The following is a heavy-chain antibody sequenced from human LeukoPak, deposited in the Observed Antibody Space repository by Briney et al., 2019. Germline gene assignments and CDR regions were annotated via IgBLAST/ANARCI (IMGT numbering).Heavy chain of an antibody. CDR1: GDSVSSNSAT. D-gene: IGHD2-8*01. V-gene: IGHV6-1*01. CDR2: TYYKSKWYN. Sequence: SQTLSLTCAISGDSVSSNSATWNWIRQSPSRGLEWLGRTYYKSKWYNDYAVSVKSRITINSDTSKNQFSLQLNSVTPEDTAVYFCAKFCGDCTHGLCYCLDYWGQGTLVTVSS. J-gene: IGHJ4*02. CDR3: AKFCGDCTHGLCYCLDY.